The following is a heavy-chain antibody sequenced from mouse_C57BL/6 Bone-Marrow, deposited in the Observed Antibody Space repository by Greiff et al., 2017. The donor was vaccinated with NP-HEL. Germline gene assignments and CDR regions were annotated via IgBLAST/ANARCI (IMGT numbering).Heavy chain of an antibody. CDR3: ARSGYLDV. CDR1: GYTFTSYW. J-gene: IGHJ1*03. CDR2: IDPSDSYT. V-gene: IGHV1-69*01. Sequence: QVQLQQSGAELVMPGASVKLSCKASGYTFTSYWMHWVKQRPGQGLEWIGEIDPSDSYTNYNQKFKGKSTLTVDKSSSTAYMQLSSLTSEDSAVYYCARSGYLDVWGTGTTVTVSS.